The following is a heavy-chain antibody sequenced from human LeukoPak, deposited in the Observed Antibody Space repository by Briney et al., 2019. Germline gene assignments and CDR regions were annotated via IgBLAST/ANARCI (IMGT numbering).Heavy chain of an antibody. CDR3: ARGSIVGATFDYFDY. D-gene: IGHD1-26*01. Sequence: ASVKVSCKASGYTFTGYYMHWVRQAPGQGLEWMGWIKPNSGGTNYAQKFQGRVTMTRDTSISTAYMELSRLRSDDTAVYYCARGSIVGATFDYFDYWGQGTLVTVSS. V-gene: IGHV1-2*02. J-gene: IGHJ4*02. CDR2: IKPNSGGT. CDR1: GYTFTGYY.